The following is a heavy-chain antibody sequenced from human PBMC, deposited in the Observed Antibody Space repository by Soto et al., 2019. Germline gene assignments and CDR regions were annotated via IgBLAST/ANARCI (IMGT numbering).Heavy chain of an antibody. J-gene: IGHJ4*02. CDR2: ISYDGSNK. CDR3: ARDTVRGSHQTYYFDY. Sequence: QVQLVESGGGVVQPGRSLRLSCAASGFTFSSYAMHWVRQAPGKGLEWVAVISYDGSNKYYADSVKGRFTISRDNSKNTLYLQMNSLRAEDTAVYYCARDTVRGSHQTYYFDYWGQGTLVTVSS. CDR1: GFTFSSYA. V-gene: IGHV3-30-3*01. D-gene: IGHD3-10*01.